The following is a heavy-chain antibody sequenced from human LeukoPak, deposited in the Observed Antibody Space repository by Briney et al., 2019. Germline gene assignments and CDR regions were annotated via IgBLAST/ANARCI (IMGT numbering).Heavy chain of an antibody. CDR3: ARLKGLYGDYYDSSGYYGGIDAFDI. Sequence: SETLSLTCTVYGGSFSGYYWSWIRQPPGKGLEWIGYIYTSGSTNYNPSLKSRVTISVDTSKNQFSLKLSSVTAADTAVYYCARLKGLYGDYYDSSGYYGGIDAFDIWGQGTMVTVSS. D-gene: IGHD3-22*01. CDR1: GGSFSGYY. J-gene: IGHJ3*02. CDR2: IYTSGST. V-gene: IGHV4-4*09.